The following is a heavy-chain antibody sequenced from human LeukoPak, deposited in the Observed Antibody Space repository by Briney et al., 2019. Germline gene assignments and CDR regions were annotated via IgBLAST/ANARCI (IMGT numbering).Heavy chain of an antibody. J-gene: IGHJ4*02. CDR3: ARSWYSSSWYGALDY. CDR1: GFTFSSYW. V-gene: IGHV3-74*01. CDR2: INSDGSST. Sequence: PGGSLRLSCAASGFTFSSYWMHWVRQAPGKGLVWVSRINSDGSSTSYADSVKGRFTISRDTAKNTLYLQMNSLRAEDTAVYYCARSWYSSSWYGALDYWGQGALVTVSS. D-gene: IGHD6-13*01.